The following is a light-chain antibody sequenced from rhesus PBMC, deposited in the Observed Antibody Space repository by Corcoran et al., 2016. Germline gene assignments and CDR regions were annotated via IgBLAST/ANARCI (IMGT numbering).Light chain of an antibody. J-gene: IGKJ2*01. V-gene: IGKV3-10*01. CDR2: GAS. Sequence: QVILTQSPATLSLSPGERATLSCRASQSVSSYLAWYQQKPGKAPRLLIYGASSRATGIPDRFRGSGSGTDFTLTISSLEPEDVGVYHCYQHSSGYSFGQGAKVEIK. CDR1: QSVSSY. CDR3: YQHSSGYS.